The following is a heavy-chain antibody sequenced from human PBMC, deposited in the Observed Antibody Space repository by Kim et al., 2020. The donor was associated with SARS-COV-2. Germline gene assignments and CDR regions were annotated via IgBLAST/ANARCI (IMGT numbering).Heavy chain of an antibody. CDR1: GFTLSGST. CDR3: TRVNPIAGGWYDAFDT. V-gene: IGHV3-73*01. D-gene: IGHD6-19*01. Sequence: GGSLRLSCAASGFTLSGSTVHWVRQASGKGLEWVGRIRSKANSYATAYAASVKNRFTISRDDSKNTAYLQMNSLKTEDTAMYYCTRVNPIAGGWYDAFDTWGQGTMVTVSS. CDR2: IRSKANSYAT. J-gene: IGHJ3*02.